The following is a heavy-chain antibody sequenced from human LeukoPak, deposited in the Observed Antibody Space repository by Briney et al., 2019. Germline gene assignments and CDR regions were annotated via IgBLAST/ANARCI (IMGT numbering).Heavy chain of an antibody. CDR2: IYNTGST. J-gene: IGHJ4*02. CDR3: AKYASGSLVV. Sequence: PSETLSLTCTVSGGSTISSYFWSWIRQPAGKGLEWIGRIYNTGSTDFNPSLKSRVTMSVDTSKNQFSLKLSSGTAADTAVYYCAKYASGSLVVWGQGTLVTVSS. D-gene: IGHD3-10*01. CDR1: GGSTISSYF. V-gene: IGHV4-4*07.